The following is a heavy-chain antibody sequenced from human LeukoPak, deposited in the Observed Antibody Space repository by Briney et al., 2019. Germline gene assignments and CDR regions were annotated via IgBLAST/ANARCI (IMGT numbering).Heavy chain of an antibody. CDR2: INPNSGGT. J-gene: IGHJ6*03. Sequence: GASVKVSCKASGYTFTGYYMHWVRQAPGQGLEWMGWINPNSGGTNYAQKFQGRVTMTRDTSISTAYMELSSLRSEDTAVYYCARGLDQLAARATSTTNYYYYMDVWGKGTTVTVSS. V-gene: IGHV1-2*02. CDR3: ARGLDQLAARATSTTNYYYYMDV. CDR1: GYTFTGYY. D-gene: IGHD6-6*01.